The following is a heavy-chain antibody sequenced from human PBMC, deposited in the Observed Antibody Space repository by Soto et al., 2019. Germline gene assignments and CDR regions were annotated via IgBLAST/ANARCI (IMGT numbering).Heavy chain of an antibody. D-gene: IGHD5-18*01. CDR3: AVGDTTMALLYYSGMDV. V-gene: IGHV4-59*08. CDR2: FSYAGST. CDR1: GGSISRYC. Sequence: SETLFLSFTVSGGSISRYCGSRILQPPGKGMAGVGIFSYAGSTNYNPSLNSRVTISVDTSKNQSSLKLSSVTAADTAVYYCAVGDTTMALLYYSGMDVGGQGTTVTSP. J-gene: IGHJ6*02.